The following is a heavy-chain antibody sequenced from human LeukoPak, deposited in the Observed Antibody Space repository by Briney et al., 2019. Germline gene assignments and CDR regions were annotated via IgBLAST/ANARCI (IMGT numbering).Heavy chain of an antibody. CDR2: ISGSGGST. Sequence: GGSLRLSCPASGFTFSSYAMSWVRQAPGKGLEWVSAISGSGGSTYYADSVKGRFTISRDNSKNMLYLQMNSLRAEDTAVYYCAKDPAMANEYYFDYWGQGTLVTVSS. J-gene: IGHJ4*02. V-gene: IGHV3-23*01. CDR3: AKDPAMANEYYFDY. CDR1: GFTFSSYA. D-gene: IGHD5-18*01.